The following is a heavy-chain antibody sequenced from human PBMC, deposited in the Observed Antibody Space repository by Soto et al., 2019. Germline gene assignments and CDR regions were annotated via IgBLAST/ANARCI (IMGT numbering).Heavy chain of an antibody. Sequence: ASVKVSCKASGYTFTSYDINWVRQATGQGLEWMGWMNPNSGNTGYAQKFQGRVTMTRNTSISTAYMELSSLRSEDTAVYYCARSQVNFWSGYYIMDYYYYYMDVWGKGTTVTAP. V-gene: IGHV1-8*01. J-gene: IGHJ6*03. CDR1: GYTFTSYD. D-gene: IGHD3-3*01. CDR2: MNPNSGNT. CDR3: ARSQVNFWSGYYIMDYYYYYMDV.